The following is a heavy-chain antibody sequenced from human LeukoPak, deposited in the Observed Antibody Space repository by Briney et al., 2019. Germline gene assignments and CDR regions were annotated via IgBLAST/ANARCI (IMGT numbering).Heavy chain of an antibody. CDR1: GFTFSSSG. CDR3: ARDLSGVTGYTYGRGIDY. V-gene: IGHV3-48*04. D-gene: IGHD5-18*01. J-gene: IGHJ4*02. CDR2: IGTNSRTT. Sequence: GGSLRLSCTASGFTFSSSGMNWVRQAPGKGLEWVSFIGTNSRTTYYGDSVKGRFTISRDNAKTSLYLQMNSLRAEDTAVYYCARDLSGVTGYTYGRGIDYWGQGTLVTVSS.